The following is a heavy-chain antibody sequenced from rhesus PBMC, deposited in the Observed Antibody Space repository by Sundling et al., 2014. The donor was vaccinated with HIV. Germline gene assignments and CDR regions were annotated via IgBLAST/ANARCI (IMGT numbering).Heavy chain of an antibody. CDR1: GFTFSSYG. J-gene: IGHJ1*01. CDR2: ISSGGAYI. V-gene: IGHV3-136*01. CDR3: TLNWNQYFEF. D-gene: IGHD1-26*01. Sequence: EVQLVESGGGLVQPGGSLRLSCAASGFTFSSYGMTWVRQAPGKGLEWVSSISSGGAYIYYADSMKGRFTISRDNAKNSLSLQMNSLRAEDTAVYYCTLNWNQYFEFWGQGALVTVSS.